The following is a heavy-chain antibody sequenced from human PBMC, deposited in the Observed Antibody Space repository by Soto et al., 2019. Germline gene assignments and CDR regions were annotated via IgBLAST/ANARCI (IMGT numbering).Heavy chain of an antibody. J-gene: IGHJ4*02. CDR3: ARDCAGYSSGWYPRGGFDY. D-gene: IGHD6-19*01. V-gene: IGHV3-33*01. CDR1: GFTFSSYG. Sequence: QVQLVESGGGVVQPGRSLRLSCAASGFTFSSYGMHWVRQAPGKGLEWVAVIWYDGSNKYDAASVKGRFTISRDHSKNTLYLKMNSLSAEDTAVYYCARDCAGYSSGWYPRGGFDYWGQGTLVTVST. CDR2: IWYDGSNK.